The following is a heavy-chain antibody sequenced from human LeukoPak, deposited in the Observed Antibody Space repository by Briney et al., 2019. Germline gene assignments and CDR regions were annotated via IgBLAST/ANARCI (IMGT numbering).Heavy chain of an antibody. CDR1: GGSFSGYY. D-gene: IGHD5-18*01. CDR3: ARRGYSYGRFDY. Sequence: EPSETLSLTCAVYGGSFSGYYWSWIRQPPGKGLEWIGEINHSGSTNYNPSLKSRVTISVDTSKNQFSLKLSSVTAADTAVYYCARRGYSYGRFDYWGQGTLVTVSS. V-gene: IGHV4-34*01. J-gene: IGHJ4*02. CDR2: INHSGST.